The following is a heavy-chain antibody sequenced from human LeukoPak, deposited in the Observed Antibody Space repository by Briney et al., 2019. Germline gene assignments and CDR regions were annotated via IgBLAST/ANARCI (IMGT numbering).Heavy chain of an antibody. CDR3: ARRLYYYDNSDYHTDY. CDR2: IYYTGNT. CDR1: GGSISSSPYH. J-gene: IGHJ4*02. V-gene: IGHV4-39*01. Sequence: SETLSLTCIVSGGSISSSPYHWGWIRQPPGKGLEWIGSIYYTGNTYYNPSLKSRITMSIDTSKNQFSLKLSSVTAADTAVYYCARRLYYYDNSDYHTDYWGQGTLVTVSS. D-gene: IGHD3-22*01.